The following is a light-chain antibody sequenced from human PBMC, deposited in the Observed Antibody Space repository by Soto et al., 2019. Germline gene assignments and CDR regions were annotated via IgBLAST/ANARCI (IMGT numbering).Light chain of an antibody. CDR1: ESLAHSDGNTY. V-gene: IGKV2-24*01. J-gene: IGKJ1*01. CDR3: MQATQFPWT. CDR2: KIS. Sequence: DIVMTQTPLSSGVTLGQPASIYCRSSESLAHSDGNTYLSWLHQRPGQPPGLLLYKISNRVSGVPDSFSGRGAGTDFTLKISRVEPEDVGTYYCMQATQFPWTFGQGTKVDIK.